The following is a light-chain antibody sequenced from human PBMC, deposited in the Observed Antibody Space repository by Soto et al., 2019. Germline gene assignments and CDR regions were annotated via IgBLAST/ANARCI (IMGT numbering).Light chain of an antibody. CDR2: ANS. J-gene: IGLJ3*02. Sequence: QSVLTQPPSVSGAPGQRVTISCTGSTSNIGAGYDVHWYQQLPGTAPKLVISANSNRPSGVPDRFSGSKSGTSASLAITGLQAEDEADYYCLSYDRSLFWVFGGGTKVTVL. CDR3: LSYDRSLFWV. CDR1: TSNIGAGYD. V-gene: IGLV1-40*01.